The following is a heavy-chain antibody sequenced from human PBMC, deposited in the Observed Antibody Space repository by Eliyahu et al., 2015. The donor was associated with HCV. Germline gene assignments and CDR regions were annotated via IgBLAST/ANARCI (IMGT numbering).Heavy chain of an antibody. J-gene: IGHJ6*02. D-gene: IGHD3-22*01. CDR1: GXXFXTYW. Sequence: EVQLVQSGAAGKEPGXSLRISCTTSGXXFXTYWITWVRQVPGKGLEWMGRIDPADSYTNYSPSFQGHVTISSDKSGSTAYLQWSSLRPSDTAMYYCXRHDSSGLYGMDVWGQGTTVTVSS. V-gene: IGHV5-10-1*03. CDR3: XRHDSSGLYGMDV. CDR2: IDPADSYT.